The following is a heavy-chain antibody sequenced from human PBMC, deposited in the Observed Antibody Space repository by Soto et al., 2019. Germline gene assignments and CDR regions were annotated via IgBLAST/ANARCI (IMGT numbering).Heavy chain of an antibody. Sequence: SETLSLTCTVSGGSVSSGSYFWTWIRQPPGEGLEWTGYIDYSGSTNYNPALKSRVTISVDTSKNRFSLKLSSLTAADTAVYYCGRTPYDYSDFRYFDYWGQGTLVTVSS. V-gene: IGHV4-61*01. CDR3: GRTPYDYSDFRYFDY. CDR1: GGSVSSGSYF. CDR2: IDYSGST. J-gene: IGHJ4*02. D-gene: IGHD3-22*01.